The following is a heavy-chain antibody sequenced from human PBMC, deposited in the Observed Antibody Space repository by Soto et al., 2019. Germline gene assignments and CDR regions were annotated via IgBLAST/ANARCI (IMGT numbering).Heavy chain of an antibody. CDR3: ARPSLTGYYFDY. V-gene: IGHV4-59*01. CDR1: GGSISSFY. CDR2: IYYSGST. Sequence: SETLSLTCTVSGGSISSFYWSWIRQPPGKGLEWIGYIYYSGSTNYNPSLKSRVTISVDTSKNQFSLKLSSVTAADTAVYYCARPSLTGYYFDYWGQGTLVTVSS. J-gene: IGHJ4*02. D-gene: IGHD7-27*01.